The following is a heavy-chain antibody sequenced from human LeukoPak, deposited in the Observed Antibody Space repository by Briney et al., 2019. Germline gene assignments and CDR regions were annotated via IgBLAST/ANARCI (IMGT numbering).Heavy chain of an antibody. Sequence: PXXXXXXVSAISGXXGSTYYADSVKGRFTISRDNSKNTLYLQMNSLRAEDTAVYYCAKDQYYDSSGYWYYYYGMDVWGHGTTVTVSS. D-gene: IGHD3-22*01. CDR2: ISGXXGST. V-gene: IGHV3-23*01. J-gene: IGHJ6*02. CDR3: AKDQYYDSSGYWYYYYGMDV.